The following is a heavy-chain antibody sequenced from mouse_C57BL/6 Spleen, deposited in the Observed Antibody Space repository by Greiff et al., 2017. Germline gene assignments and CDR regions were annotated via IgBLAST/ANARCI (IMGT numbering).Heavy chain of an antibody. J-gene: IGHJ3*01. Sequence: EVQLQQSGPELVKPGASVKMSCKASGYTFTDYHMHWVKQSPGKSLEWIGYIKPNNGGTSYNQKFKGKATLTGNKSYSTAYMELRSLTSEDSAVYYWARYYGSSFAYWGKGTLVTVSA. CDR1: GYTFTDYH. CDR2: IKPNNGGT. V-gene: IGHV1-22*01. CDR3: ARYYGSSFAY. D-gene: IGHD1-1*01.